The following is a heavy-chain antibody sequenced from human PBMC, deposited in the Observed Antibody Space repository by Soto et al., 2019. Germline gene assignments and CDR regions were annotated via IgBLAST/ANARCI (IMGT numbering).Heavy chain of an antibody. CDR1: GGSVNNGNYY. D-gene: IGHD3-10*02. Sequence: SETLSLTCTVSGGSVNNGNYYWSWIRQPPGKELEWIGYVYYTGSTYSNPSLKSRLTLTIDTSKNQFSLNLTSVTAADTAVYYCARDLRFVRGRSGLLSWSDPWGQGALVTVS. J-gene: IGHJ5*02. V-gene: IGHV4-61*01. CDR3: ARDLRFVRGRSGLLSWSDP. CDR2: VYYTGST.